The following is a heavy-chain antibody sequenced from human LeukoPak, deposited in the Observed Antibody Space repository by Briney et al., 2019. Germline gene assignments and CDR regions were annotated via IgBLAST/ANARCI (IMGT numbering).Heavy chain of an antibody. CDR1: GFTVSSNY. Sequence: GGSLRLSCAASGFTVSSNYMSWVRQAPGKGLEWVSVIYSGGSTYYADSVKGRFTISRDNSKNTLYLQMNSLRAEDTAVYYCARDESYYGMDVWGQGTTVTVSS. CDR2: IYSGGST. CDR3: ARDESYYGMDV. V-gene: IGHV3-66*01. J-gene: IGHJ6*02.